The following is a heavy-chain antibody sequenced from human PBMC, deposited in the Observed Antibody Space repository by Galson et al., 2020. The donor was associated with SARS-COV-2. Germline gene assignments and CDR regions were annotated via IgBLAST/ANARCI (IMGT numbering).Heavy chain of an antibody. CDR2: IYYSGST. D-gene: IGHD3-22*01. Sequence: SETLSLTCAVSGYSISSGYYWGWIRQPPGKGLDWIGSIYYSGSTYYNPSLKSRVTISVDTSKNQFSLKLSSVTAADTAVYYCARHEVTMIVVVIRSGGFDYWGQGTLVTVSS. V-gene: IGHV4-38-2*01. CDR1: GYSISSGYY. CDR3: ARHEVTMIVVVIRSGGFDY. J-gene: IGHJ4*02.